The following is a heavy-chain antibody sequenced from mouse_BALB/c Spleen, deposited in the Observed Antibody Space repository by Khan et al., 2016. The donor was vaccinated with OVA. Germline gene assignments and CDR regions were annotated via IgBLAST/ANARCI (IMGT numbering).Heavy chain of an antibody. CDR2: INPSSGGT. CDR3: TRSGYGSFAY. D-gene: IGHD2-2*01. V-gene: IGHV1S81*02. CDR1: GYTFTSYY. J-gene: IGHJ3*01. Sequence: QMQLEESGAELVKPGASVRLSCKASGYTFTSYYLYWVKQRPGQGLKWIGDINPSSGGTNFNEKFKSKATLTVDKSSSTAYIQLNSLTSEDSAVYYCTRSGYGSFAYWGQGTLVTVSA.